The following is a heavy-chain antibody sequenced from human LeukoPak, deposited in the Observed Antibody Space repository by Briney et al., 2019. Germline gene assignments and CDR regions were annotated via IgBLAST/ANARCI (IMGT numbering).Heavy chain of an antibody. CDR2: ISYDGSNK. Sequence: PGRSLRLSCAASGFTFSSYAMHWVRQAPGKGLEWVAVISYDGSNKYYADSVKGRFTISRDNSKNTLYLQMNSLRAEDTAVYYCASSLLAQRWLQAPFDYWGQGTLVTVSS. V-gene: IGHV3-30*01. J-gene: IGHJ4*02. CDR3: ASSLLAQRWLQAPFDY. CDR1: GFTFSSYA. D-gene: IGHD5-24*01.